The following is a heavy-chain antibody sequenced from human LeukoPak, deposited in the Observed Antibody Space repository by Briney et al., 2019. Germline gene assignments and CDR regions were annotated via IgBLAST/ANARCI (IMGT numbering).Heavy chain of an antibody. J-gene: IGHJ4*02. CDR1: GFTFSSYA. CDR2: ISGSGGST. CDR3: AKDTFSVAGKGPVYYFDY. Sequence: PGGSLRLSCAASGFTFSSYAMSWVRQAPGKGLEWVSAISGSGGSTYYADSVKGRFTISRDNSKNTLYLQMNSLRAEDTAVYYCAKDTFSVAGKGPVYYFDYWGQGTLVTVSS. V-gene: IGHV3-23*01. D-gene: IGHD6-19*01.